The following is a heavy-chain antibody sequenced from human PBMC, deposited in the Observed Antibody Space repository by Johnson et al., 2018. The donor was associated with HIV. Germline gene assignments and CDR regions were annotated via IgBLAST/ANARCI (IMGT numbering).Heavy chain of an antibody. D-gene: IGHD1-14*01. CDR3: ARDQGELRRTHAFDI. CDR2: ISYDGSNK. CDR1: GFTFSSYA. V-gene: IGHV3-30*04. J-gene: IGHJ3*02. Sequence: QVQLVESGGGVVQPGRSLRLSCAASGFTFSSYAMHWVRQAPGKGLEGVAVISYDGSNKFYADSVKGRFTISRDNSKNTLYLQMNSLRHEDTAVYYCARDQGELRRTHAFDIWGQGTMVTVSS.